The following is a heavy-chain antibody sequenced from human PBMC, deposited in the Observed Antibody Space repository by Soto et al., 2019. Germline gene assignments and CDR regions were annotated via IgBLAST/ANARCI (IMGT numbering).Heavy chain of an antibody. Sequence: QVHLEQSGAEVKKPGDSVKVSCKASGYTFTHFYITWVRQAPGQGLEWMGAISPHNFNTNFAQKFQGRVTLTTDSSTNTAYMELRSLTSDHTSVYYCARDEGGYYILTGYYKGHHFDYWAEGVLVTVSS. V-gene: IGHV1-18*01. CDR2: ISPHNFNT. J-gene: IGHJ4*02. D-gene: IGHD3-9*01. CDR3: ARDEGGYYILTGYYKGHHFDY. CDR1: GYTFTHFY.